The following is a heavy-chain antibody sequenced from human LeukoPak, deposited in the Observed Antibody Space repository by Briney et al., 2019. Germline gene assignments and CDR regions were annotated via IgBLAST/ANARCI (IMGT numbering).Heavy chain of an antibody. CDR3: ARHYGRWGSSGYYFDY. Sequence: PGESLKISCKGSGYSFPNYWIGWVRQMPGKGLEWMGVIYCGDSDTRYSPSFQGQVTISVDKSISTAYLQWSSLKSSDTAMYYCARHYGRWGSSGYYFDYWAREPWSPSPQ. V-gene: IGHV5-51*01. D-gene: IGHD3-22*01. CDR2: IYCGDSDT. CDR1: GYSFPNYW. J-gene: IGHJ4*02.